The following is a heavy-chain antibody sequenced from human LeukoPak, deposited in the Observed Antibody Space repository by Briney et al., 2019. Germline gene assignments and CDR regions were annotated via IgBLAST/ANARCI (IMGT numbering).Heavy chain of an antibody. CDR2: MNPNSGNT. Sequence: ASVKVSCKASGYTFTSYDINWVRQATGQGLGWMGWMNPNSGNTGYAQKFQGRVTMTRNTSISTAYMELSSLRSEDTAVYYCARVWEFGGIAAAGSAFDIWGQGTMVTVSS. CDR3: ARVWEFGGIAAAGSAFDI. D-gene: IGHD6-13*01. J-gene: IGHJ3*02. V-gene: IGHV1-8*01. CDR1: GYTFTSYD.